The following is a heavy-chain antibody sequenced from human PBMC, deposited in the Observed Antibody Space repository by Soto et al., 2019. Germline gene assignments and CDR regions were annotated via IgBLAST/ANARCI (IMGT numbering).Heavy chain of an antibody. D-gene: IGHD6-13*01. CDR2: INHSGST. CDR1: GGSFSGYY. V-gene: IGHV4-34*01. J-gene: IGHJ4*02. CDR3: ARVSSSSSWYDY. Sequence: SETLSLTCAVYGGSFSGYYWSWIRQPPGKGLEWIGEINHSGSTNYNPSLKSRVTISVDTSKNQFSLKLSSVTAADTAVYYCARVSSSSSWYDYWAQGTLVTGSS.